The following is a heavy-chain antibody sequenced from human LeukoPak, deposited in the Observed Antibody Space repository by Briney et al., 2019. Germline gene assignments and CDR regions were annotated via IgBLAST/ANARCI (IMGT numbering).Heavy chain of an antibody. CDR1: GFTFDDYA. J-gene: IGHJ6*03. CDR3: ARDPTGVPAAIEYYYMDV. CDR2: ISWNSGSI. Sequence: PGRSLRLSCAASGFTFDDYAMHWVRQAPGKGLEWVSGISWNSGSIGYADSVKGRFTISRDNAKNSLYLQMNSLRAEDMALYYCARDPTGVPAAIEYYYMDVWGKGTTVTVSS. D-gene: IGHD2-2*02. V-gene: IGHV3-9*03.